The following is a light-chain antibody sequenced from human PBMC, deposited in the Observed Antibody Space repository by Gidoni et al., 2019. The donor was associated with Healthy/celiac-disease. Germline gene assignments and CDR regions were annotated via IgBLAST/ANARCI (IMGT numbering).Light chain of an antibody. V-gene: IGLV2-8*01. CDR1: SSDVGGYNF. Sequence: QSALTQPPSASGSPGQSVTISCTGTSSDVGGYNFVSWYQQHPGKAPKLMIYDVIKRPSGVPDRFSGSKSGNTASLTVSGLQAEDEADYFCSSYVGSNNLVFGGGTKLTVL. CDR3: SSYVGSNNLV. CDR2: DVI. J-gene: IGLJ3*02.